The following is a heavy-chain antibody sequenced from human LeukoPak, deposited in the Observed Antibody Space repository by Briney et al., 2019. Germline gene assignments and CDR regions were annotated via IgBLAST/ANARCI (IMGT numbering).Heavy chain of an antibody. CDR1: GFTFSSYW. Sequence: GGSLRLSCAASGFTFSSYWMSWVRQAPGKGLEWVANIKQDGSEKYYVDSVKGRFTISRDNAKNSLYLQMNSLGAEDTAVYYCASLGYSSPSRARYYFDYWGQGTLVTVSS. CDR2: IKQDGSEK. CDR3: ASLGYSSPSRARYYFDY. V-gene: IGHV3-7*01. D-gene: IGHD6-13*01. J-gene: IGHJ4*02.